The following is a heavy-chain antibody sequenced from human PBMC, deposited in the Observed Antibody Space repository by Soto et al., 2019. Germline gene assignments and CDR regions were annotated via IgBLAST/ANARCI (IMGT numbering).Heavy chain of an antibody. CDR3: ARDSGKGAYFDY. CDR1: GFTFSDHY. J-gene: IGHJ4*01. Sequence: EVQLVESGVVLVQPGGSQRLSCAASGFTFSDHYMDWVRQAPGKGLEWVGRIRNKANSYTTDYAASVKGRFTISRDDSKDSLYLQMNSLKTEDTDIYYCARDSGKGAYFDYWGHGTLANVSS. V-gene: IGHV3-72*01. D-gene: IGHD1-26*01. CDR2: IRNKANSYTT.